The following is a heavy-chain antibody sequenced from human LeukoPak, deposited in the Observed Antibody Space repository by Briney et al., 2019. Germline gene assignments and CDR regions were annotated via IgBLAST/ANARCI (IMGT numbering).Heavy chain of an antibody. CDR2: ISSYSRTI. J-gene: IGHJ6*02. V-gene: IGHV3-11*01. CDR3: ASQTYCGGDCSPLGGMDV. Sequence: GGSLRLSCAASGFTFRDYYMSWIRQAPGKGPEWISYISSYSRTIYYADSVKGRFTISRDNAKNSVYLQMNGLRAEDTAVYYCASQTYCGGDCSPLGGMDVWGQGTTVTVSS. CDR1: GFTFRDYY. D-gene: IGHD2-21*02.